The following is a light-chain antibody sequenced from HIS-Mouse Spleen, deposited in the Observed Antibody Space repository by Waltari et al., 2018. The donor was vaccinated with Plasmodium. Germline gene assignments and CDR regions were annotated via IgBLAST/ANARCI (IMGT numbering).Light chain of an antibody. J-gene: IGLJ3*02. CDR3: YSTDSSGNHRV. Sequence: SYKLTQPPSVSVSPGQTARIPCSGDAFPKKYAYWYQQKSGQAPVLVIYEDSKRPSGIPERFSGSSSGTMATLTISGAQVEDEADYYCYSTDSSGNHRVFGGGTKLTVL. CDR1: AFPKKY. CDR2: EDS. V-gene: IGLV3-10*01.